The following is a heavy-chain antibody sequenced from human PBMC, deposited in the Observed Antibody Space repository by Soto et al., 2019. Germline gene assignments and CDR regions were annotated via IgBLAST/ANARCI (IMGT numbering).Heavy chain of an antibody. CDR1: GDSLSSGGHY. D-gene: IGHD3-9*01. CDR3: ARVDHRGYFAILTDY. CDR2: IYDSVNT. Sequence: SETLSLTCTVSGDSLSSGGHYWSWIGQHPGKGLEWIGHIYDSVNTYYSPSLRSRVTISADMSKNQFSLNLRSVTAADTAVYYCARVDHRGYFAILTDYWGQGTLVTVSS. J-gene: IGHJ4*02. V-gene: IGHV4-31*03.